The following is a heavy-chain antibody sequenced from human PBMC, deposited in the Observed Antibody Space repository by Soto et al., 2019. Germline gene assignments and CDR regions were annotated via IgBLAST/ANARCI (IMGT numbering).Heavy chain of an antibody. Sequence: QVQLVESGGGVVQPGRSLRLSCAASGFTFSSYAMHWVRQAPGKGLEWVSVISYDGSNKYYADSVKGRFTISRDKSKNTLYLQMNSLRAEDTAVYYCARGDGSGSLGLPHNNWFDPWGQGTLVTVSS. CDR2: ISYDGSNK. V-gene: IGHV3-30-3*01. CDR3: ARGDGSGSLGLPHNNWFDP. CDR1: GFTFSSYA. D-gene: IGHD3-10*01. J-gene: IGHJ5*02.